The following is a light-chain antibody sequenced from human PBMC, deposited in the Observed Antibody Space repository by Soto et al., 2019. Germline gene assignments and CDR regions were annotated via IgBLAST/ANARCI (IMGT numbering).Light chain of an antibody. J-gene: IGKJ4*01. Sequence: DIELTQSPSFLSASVGDRVTITCRASQGISSYLACYQQKPGKAPKLLIYATSTLHSGVPSRFSGSGSGTEIILTISMLQPEFFATYCCQQHNSYPLTFGGGTQVEIK. V-gene: IGKV1-9*01. CDR2: ATS. CDR3: QQHNSYPLT. CDR1: QGISSY.